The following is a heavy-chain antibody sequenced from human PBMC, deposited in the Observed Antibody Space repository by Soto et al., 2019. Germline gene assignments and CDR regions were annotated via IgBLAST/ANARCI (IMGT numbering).Heavy chain of an antibody. Sequence: SETLSLTCTVSGGSISSYYWSWIRQPPGKGLEWIGYVHDSWGSHYNPSLKSRVAISLDTSKSQFSLKLSSVTAADTAVYYCARRYDILIYFDYWGQGTLVTVSS. CDR2: VHDSWGS. V-gene: IGHV4-59*08. J-gene: IGHJ4*02. CDR1: GGSISSYY. D-gene: IGHD3-9*01. CDR3: ARRYDILIYFDY.